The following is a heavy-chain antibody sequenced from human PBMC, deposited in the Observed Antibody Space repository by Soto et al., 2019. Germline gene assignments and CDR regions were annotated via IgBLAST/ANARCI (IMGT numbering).Heavy chain of an antibody. Sequence: QVQLVQSGAEVKKSGSSVKVSCKASGGTFSSYAISWVRQAPGQGLEWMGGIIPIFGSVKYAQKFQGRVTSTADESTSTAYMELSSLRSDDTAVYFCARAATVVIFNQGHDYGIDVWGQGTKVTVSS. J-gene: IGHJ6*02. V-gene: IGHV1-69*01. CDR1: GGTFSSYA. CDR3: ARAATVVIFNQGHDYGIDV. D-gene: IGHD4-17*01. CDR2: IIPIFGSV.